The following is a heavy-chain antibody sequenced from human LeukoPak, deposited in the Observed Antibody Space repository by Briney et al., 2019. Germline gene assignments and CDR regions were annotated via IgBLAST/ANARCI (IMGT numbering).Heavy chain of an antibody. CDR2: IYYSGST. J-gene: IGHJ4*02. CDR3: ARRAPDYGGPIDY. V-gene: IGHV4-39*01. CDR1: GGSISSSSYY. Sequence: SETLSLTCTVSGGSISSSSYYWGWIRQPPGKGLEWIGSIYYSGSTYYNPSLKSRVTISVDTSKNQFPLKLSSVTAADTAVYYCARRAPDYGGPIDYWGQGTLVTVSS. D-gene: IGHD4-23*01.